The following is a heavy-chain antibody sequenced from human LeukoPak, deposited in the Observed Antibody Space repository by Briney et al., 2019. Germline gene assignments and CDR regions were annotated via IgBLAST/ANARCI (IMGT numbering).Heavy chain of an antibody. D-gene: IGHD3-3*01. CDR2: IYYSGST. CDR3: ARAPYYDFWSGYYDY. J-gene: IGHJ4*02. Sequence: SETLSLTCTVSGGSISSYYWSWIRQPPGKGLEWIGYIYYSGSTNYNPSLKSRVTISVDTSKNQFSLKLSSVTAADTAVYYCARAPYYDFWSGYYDYWGQGTLVTVSS. CDR1: GGSISSYY. V-gene: IGHV4-59*01.